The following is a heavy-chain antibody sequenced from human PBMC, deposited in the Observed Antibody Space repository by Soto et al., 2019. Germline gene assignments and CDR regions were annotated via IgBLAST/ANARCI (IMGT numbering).Heavy chain of an antibody. D-gene: IGHD3-22*01. V-gene: IGHV4-31*03. CDR1: GGSISSGGYY. CDR2: IYYSGST. Sequence: PSETLSLTCTVSGGSISSGGYYWSWIRQHPGKGLEWIGYIYYSGSTYYNPSLKSRVTISVDTSKNQFSLKLSSVTAADTAVYYCARGPRYYDSSGYYRLDYFDYWGQGTLVTVSS. J-gene: IGHJ4*02. CDR3: ARGPRYYDSSGYYRLDYFDY.